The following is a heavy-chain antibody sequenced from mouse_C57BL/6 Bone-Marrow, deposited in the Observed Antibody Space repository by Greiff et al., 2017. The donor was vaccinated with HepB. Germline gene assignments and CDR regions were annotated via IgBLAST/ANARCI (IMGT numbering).Heavy chain of an antibody. J-gene: IGHJ2*01. D-gene: IGHD2-2*01. V-gene: IGHV3-6*01. CDR1: GYSITSGYY. Sequence: DVKLQESGPGLVKPSQSLSLTCSVTGYSITSGYYWNWIRQFPGNKLEWMGYISYDGSNNYNPSLKNRISITLDTSKNQFFLKLNSVTTEDTATYYCARDLVTTYFDYWGQGTTLTVSS. CDR3: ARDLVTTYFDY. CDR2: ISYDGSN.